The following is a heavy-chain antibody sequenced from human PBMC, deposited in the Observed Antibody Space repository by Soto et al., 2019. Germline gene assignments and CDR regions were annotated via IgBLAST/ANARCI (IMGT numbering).Heavy chain of an antibody. V-gene: IGHV4-59*01. D-gene: IGHD3-3*01. J-gene: IGHJ5*02. CDR2: IYYSGNT. CDR1: GGSINSYY. CDR3: ARGSRITIFEGLSDL. Sequence: SETLSLTCTVSGGSINSYYWSWIRQPPEKGLEWIGYIYYSGNTDYNPSLKSRVTISVDRSNNQFSLKLTSVTAADAAMYYCARGSRITIFEGLSDLWGQRPLVTISS.